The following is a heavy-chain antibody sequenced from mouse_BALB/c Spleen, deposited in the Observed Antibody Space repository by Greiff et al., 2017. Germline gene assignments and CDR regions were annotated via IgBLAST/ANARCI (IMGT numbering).Heavy chain of an antibody. CDR1: GFSLTSYG. CDR2: IWSGGST. CDR3: ARNDYYAMDY. J-gene: IGHJ4*01. V-gene: IGHV2-4-1*01. Sequence: VKVVESGPGLVQPSQSLSITCTASGFSLTSYGVHWVRQSPGKGLEWLGVIWSGGSTDYNAAFISRLSISKDNSKSQVFFKMNSLQADDTAIYYSARNDYYAMDYWGQGTSVTVSS.